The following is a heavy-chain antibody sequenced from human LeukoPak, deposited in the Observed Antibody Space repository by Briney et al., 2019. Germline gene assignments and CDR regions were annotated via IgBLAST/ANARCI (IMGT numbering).Heavy chain of an antibody. J-gene: IGHJ4*02. CDR3: AKDSITMVRGVIIILDY. Sequence: GGSLRLSCAASGFTFSSYAMSWVRQAPGKGLEWVSAISGSGGSTYYADSVKGRFTISRDNSKNTLYLQMNSLRAEDTAVYYCAKDSITMVRGVIIILDYWGQGTLVTVSS. CDR2: ISGSGGST. CDR1: GFTFSSYA. V-gene: IGHV3-23*01. D-gene: IGHD3-10*01.